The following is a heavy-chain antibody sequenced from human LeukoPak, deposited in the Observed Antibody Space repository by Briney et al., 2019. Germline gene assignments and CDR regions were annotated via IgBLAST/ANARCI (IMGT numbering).Heavy chain of an antibody. J-gene: IGHJ4*02. CDR1: GFTFSSYG. D-gene: IGHD5-18*01. CDR2: ISGSGGST. Sequence: GGTLRLSCAASGFTFSSYGMSWVRQAPGKGLEWVSAISGSGGSTYYADSVKGRFTISRDNSKNTLYLQMNSLRAEDTAVYYCAKDPGYSYGTFDYWGQGTLVTVSS. V-gene: IGHV3-23*01. CDR3: AKDPGYSYGTFDY.